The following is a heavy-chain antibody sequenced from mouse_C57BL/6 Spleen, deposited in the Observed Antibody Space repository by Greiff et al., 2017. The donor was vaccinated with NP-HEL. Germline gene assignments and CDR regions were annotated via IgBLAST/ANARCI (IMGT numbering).Heavy chain of an antibody. J-gene: IGHJ4*01. CDR2: ISDGGSYT. CDR1: GFTFSSYA. Sequence: DVQLVESGGGLVKPGGSLKLSCAASGFTFSSYAMSWVRQTPEKRLEWVATISDGGSYTYYPDNVKGRFTISRDNAKNNLYLQMSHLKSEDTAMYYCARGGTTVVARDYWGQGTSVTVSS. D-gene: IGHD1-1*01. V-gene: IGHV5-4*01. CDR3: ARGGTTVVARDY.